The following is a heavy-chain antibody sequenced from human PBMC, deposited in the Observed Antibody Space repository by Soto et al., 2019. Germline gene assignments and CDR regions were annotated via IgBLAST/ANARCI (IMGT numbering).Heavy chain of an antibody. CDR1: GGSISSGDYY. V-gene: IGHV4-30-4*01. Sequence: QVQLQESGPGLVKPSQTLSLTCTVSGGSISSGDYYWRSIRQPPGKGLEWGGHVYYIGSTYYNPSLKSRITISVDTSKTQFSLKLSSVTAADTAVYYCARLEIVTTRAVDYWGHGSLVTVSA. D-gene: IGHD5-12*01. CDR2: VYYIGST. CDR3: ARLEIVTTRAVDY. J-gene: IGHJ4*01.